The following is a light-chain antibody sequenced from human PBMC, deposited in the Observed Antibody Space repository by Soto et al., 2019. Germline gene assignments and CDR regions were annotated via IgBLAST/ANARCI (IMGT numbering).Light chain of an antibody. CDR3: QQYNNWPPVT. Sequence: EFVLTQSPGTLSLSPGERATLSCRASQTVRNNYLAWYQQKPGQAPRLLIYDASSRATGIPDRFSGSGSGTEFTLTISSLQSEDFAVYYCQQYNNWPPVTFGGGTKVDIK. V-gene: IGKV3-20*01. CDR2: DAS. CDR1: QTVRNNY. J-gene: IGKJ4*01.